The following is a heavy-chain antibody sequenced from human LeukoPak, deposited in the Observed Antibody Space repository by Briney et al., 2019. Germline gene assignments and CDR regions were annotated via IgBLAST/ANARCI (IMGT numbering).Heavy chain of an antibody. Sequence: ASVKVSCKASGGTFSSYTISWVRQAPGQGLEWMGRIIPILGIANYAQKFQGRVTITADKSTSTAYMELSSLRSEDTAVYYCARECYPRGYSYGVRPHYYYYGMDVWGRGTTVTVSS. CDR1: GGTFSSYT. CDR3: ARECYPRGYSYGVRPHYYYYGMDV. CDR2: IIPILGIA. V-gene: IGHV1-69*04. J-gene: IGHJ6*02. D-gene: IGHD5-18*01.